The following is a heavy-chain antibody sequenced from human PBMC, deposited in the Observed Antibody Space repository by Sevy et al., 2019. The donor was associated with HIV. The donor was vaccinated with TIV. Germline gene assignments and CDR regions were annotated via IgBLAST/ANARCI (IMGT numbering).Heavy chain of an antibody. CDR3: AKDEAAAGYFDY. CDR1: GFTFSSYA. V-gene: IGHV3-23*01. J-gene: IGHJ4*02. Sequence: GGSLRLSCAASGFTFSSYAMSWVRQAPGKGLEWVSAISGSGGSTYYADSVKGRFTISRDNSKNTLYLQMNSLRAEDTAVYYRAKDEAAAGYFDYWGQGTLVTVSS. D-gene: IGHD6-13*01. CDR2: ISGSGGST.